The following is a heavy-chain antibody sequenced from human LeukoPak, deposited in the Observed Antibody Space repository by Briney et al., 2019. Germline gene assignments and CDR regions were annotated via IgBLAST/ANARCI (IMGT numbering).Heavy chain of an antibody. CDR3: VRDGGYGDYDGSVRYFDL. V-gene: IGHV4-39*07. D-gene: IGHD4-17*01. J-gene: IGHJ2*01. CDR2: IYYSGST. CDR1: GGSISSSSYY. Sequence: PSETLSLTCTVSGGSISSSSYYWGWIRQPPGKGLEWIGSIYYSGSTYYNPSLKSRVTISVDTSKNQFSLKLSSVTAADTAVYYCVRDGGYGDYDGSVRYFDLWGRGTLVTVSS.